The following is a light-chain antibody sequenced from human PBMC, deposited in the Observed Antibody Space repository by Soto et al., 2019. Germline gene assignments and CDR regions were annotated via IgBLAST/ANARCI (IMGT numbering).Light chain of an antibody. Sequence: VVLTQSPATLSFSPGERATLSCRSSLNVNSYLAWYQQKPGQAPRLLIYDASNRAAGIPARFSGSGSGTDFTLTISSLEPEDFAIYYCQQRQYWPPITFGQGTRLEIK. J-gene: IGKJ5*01. CDR1: LNVNSY. V-gene: IGKV3-11*01. CDR2: DAS. CDR3: QQRQYWPPIT.